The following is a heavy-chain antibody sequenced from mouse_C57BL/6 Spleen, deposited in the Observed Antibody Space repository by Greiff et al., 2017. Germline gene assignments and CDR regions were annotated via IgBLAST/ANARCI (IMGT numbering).Heavy chain of an antibody. CDR3: ARDYGSSYYAMDY. CDR2: IYPGDGDT. CDR1: GYAFSSYW. Sequence: VKLMESGAELVKPGASVKISCKASGYAFSSYWMNWVKQRPGKGLEWIGQIYPGDGDTNYNGKFKGKATLTADKSSSTAYMQLSSLTSEDSAVYFCARDYGSSYYAMDYWGQGTSVTVSS. D-gene: IGHD1-1*01. J-gene: IGHJ4*01. V-gene: IGHV1-80*01.